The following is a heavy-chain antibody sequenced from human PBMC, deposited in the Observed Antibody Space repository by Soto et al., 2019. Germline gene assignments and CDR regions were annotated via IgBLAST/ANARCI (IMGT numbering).Heavy chain of an antibody. V-gene: IGHV3-20*04. D-gene: IGHD6-19*01. J-gene: IGHJ4*02. Sequence: GXSLRLSCAASGFTSDDDGMSWVHQAPGKGLEWVSGINWNGGSTGYADSVKGRFTISRDNAKNSLYLQMNSLRDEDTALYYCARLYSSGWYGPGRYWGQGTLVTVSS. CDR3: ARLYSSGWYGPGRY. CDR1: GFTSDDDG. CDR2: INWNGGST.